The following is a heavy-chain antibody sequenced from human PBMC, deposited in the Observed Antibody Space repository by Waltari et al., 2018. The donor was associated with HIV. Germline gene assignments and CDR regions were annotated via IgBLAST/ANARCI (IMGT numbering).Heavy chain of an antibody. CDR2: IKSKTDGGTT. D-gene: IGHD2-8*01. Sequence: EVQLVESGGGLVKPGGSLRLSCSVAGCTLSNARMRWVRQAPGKGLEWVGRIKSKTDGGTTDYAAPVKGRFTISRDDSKNTLYLQMNSLKTEDTAVYYCTTAMVDYWGQGTLVTVSS. J-gene: IGHJ4*02. CDR1: GCTLSNAR. V-gene: IGHV3-15*01. CDR3: TTAMVDY.